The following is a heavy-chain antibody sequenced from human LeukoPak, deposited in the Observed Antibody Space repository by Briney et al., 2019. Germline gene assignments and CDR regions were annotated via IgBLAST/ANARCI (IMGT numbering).Heavy chain of an antibody. Sequence: SETLSLTCAVYGGSFSGYYWSWIRQPPGKGLEWIGEINHSGSTNYNPSLKSRVTISVDTSKNQFSLKLSSMTAADTAVYYCASASARRAVAGKINWFDPWGQGTLVTVSS. CDR2: INHSGST. J-gene: IGHJ5*02. V-gene: IGHV4-34*01. CDR1: GGSFSGYY. D-gene: IGHD6-19*01. CDR3: ASASARRAVAGKINWFDP.